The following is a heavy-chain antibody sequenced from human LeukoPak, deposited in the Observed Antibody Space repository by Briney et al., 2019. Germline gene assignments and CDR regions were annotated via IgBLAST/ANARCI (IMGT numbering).Heavy chain of an antibody. J-gene: IGHJ4*02. Sequence: SETLSLTCAVYGGSFSGYYWSWIRQPPGKGLEWIGEINHSGSTNYNPSLKSRVTISVDTSKNQFSLKLSSVTAADTAVYYCARGSQRYYGDYLRDFDYWGQGTLVTVSS. V-gene: IGHV4-34*01. D-gene: IGHD4-17*01. CDR2: INHSGST. CDR3: ARGSQRYYGDYLRDFDY. CDR1: GGSFSGYY.